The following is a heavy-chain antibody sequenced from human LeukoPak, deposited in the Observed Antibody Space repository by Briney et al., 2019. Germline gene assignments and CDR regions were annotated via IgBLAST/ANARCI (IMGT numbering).Heavy chain of an antibody. V-gene: IGHV4-4*02. Sequence: SETLSVTCAVSGGSISSSNWWSWVRQPPGKGLEWIGEIYHSGSTNYNPSLKSRVTISVDKSKNQFSLKLSSVTAADTAVYYCARELGRRELPPYYFDYWGQGTLVTVSS. CDR1: GGSISSSNW. D-gene: IGHD1-26*01. J-gene: IGHJ4*02. CDR3: ARELGRRELPPYYFDY. CDR2: IYHSGST.